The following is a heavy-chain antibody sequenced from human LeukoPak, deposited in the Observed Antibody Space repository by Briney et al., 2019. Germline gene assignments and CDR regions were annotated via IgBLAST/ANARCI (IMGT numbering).Heavy chain of an antibody. CDR3: ARNSRDSSGYRYYYYYYMDV. J-gene: IGHJ6*03. D-gene: IGHD3-22*01. Sequence: NPSETLSLTCAVYGGSFSGYYWSWIRQPPGKGLEWIGEINHSGSTNYNPSLKSRVTISVDTSKNQFSLKLSSVTAADTAVYYCARNSRDSSGYRYYYYYYMDVWGKGTTVTISS. CDR1: GGSFSGYY. CDR2: INHSGST. V-gene: IGHV4-34*01.